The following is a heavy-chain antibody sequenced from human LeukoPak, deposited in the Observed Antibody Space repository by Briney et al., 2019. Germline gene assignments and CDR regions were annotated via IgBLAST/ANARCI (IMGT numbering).Heavy chain of an antibody. J-gene: IGHJ3*02. CDR2: IYYSGST. D-gene: IGHD3-22*01. CDR1: GGSISSSSYY. CDR3: ARVLGYDSSGDDAFDI. V-gene: IGHV4-39*07. Sequence: SETLSLTCTVSGGSISSSSYYWGWIRQPPGKGLEWIGSIYYSGSTYYNPSLKSRVTISVDTSKNQFSLKLSSVTAADTAVYYCARVLGYDSSGDDAFDIWGQGTMVTVSS.